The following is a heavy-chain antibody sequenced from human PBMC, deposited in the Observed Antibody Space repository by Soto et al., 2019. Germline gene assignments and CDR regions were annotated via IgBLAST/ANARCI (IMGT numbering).Heavy chain of an antibody. CDR1: GYSFTIYC. CDR3: ARQHSNYYNGMDV. D-gene: IGHD4-4*01. J-gene: IGHJ6*02. CDR2: IYAGDSDK. V-gene: IGHV5-51*01. Sequence: PGEALKISFKGSGYSFTIYCIGWVLQIPGKGLEWMGIIYAGDSDKRYSPSFQGQVTISADKSISTDYLKWSSMKASDTAMYYCARQHSNYYNGMDVWGQGTTVTVSS.